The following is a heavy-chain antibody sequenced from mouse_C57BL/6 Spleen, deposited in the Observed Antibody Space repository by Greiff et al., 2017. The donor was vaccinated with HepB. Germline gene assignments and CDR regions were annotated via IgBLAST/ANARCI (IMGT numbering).Heavy chain of an antibody. D-gene: IGHD2-5*01. CDR1: GYTFTDYE. Sequence: QVQLQQSGAELVRPGASVTLSCKASGYTFTDYEMHWVKQTPVHGLEWIGAIDPETGGTAYNQKFKGKAILTADKSSSTAYMELRSLTSEDSAVYYCTRFYYSNYGGDYWGQGTTLTVSS. CDR3: TRFYYSNYGGDY. J-gene: IGHJ2*01. V-gene: IGHV1-15*01. CDR2: IDPETGGT.